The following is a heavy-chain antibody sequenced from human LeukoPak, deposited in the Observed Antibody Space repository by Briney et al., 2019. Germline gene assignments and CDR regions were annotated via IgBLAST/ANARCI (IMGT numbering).Heavy chain of an antibody. J-gene: IGHJ5*02. CDR1: GGSISSGGYS. CDR2: IYHSGST. D-gene: IGHD2-2*01. V-gene: IGHV4-30-2*01. CDR3: AGLYCSSTSCYTDP. Sequence: SQTLSLTCAVSGGSISSGGYSWSWTRQPPGKDLEWIGYIYHSGSTYYNPSLKSRVTISVDRSKNQFSLKLSSVTAADTAVYYCAGLYCSSTSCYTDPWGQGTLVTVSS.